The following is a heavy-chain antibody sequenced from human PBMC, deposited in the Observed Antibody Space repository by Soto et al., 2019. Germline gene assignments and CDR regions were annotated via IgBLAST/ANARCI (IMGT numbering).Heavy chain of an antibody. Sequence: SETLSLTCTVSGDSISGVNWWSWVRQSPGKGLEYIGEISHTGHTTYHPSLQSRATISKDESKNQFSLNLTSVTAADTAVYYCARKTTAVPGATWGQGTLVTVSS. CDR1: GDSISGVNW. CDR3: ARKTTAVPGAT. V-gene: IGHV4-4*02. J-gene: IGHJ4*02. D-gene: IGHD2-2*01. CDR2: ISHTGHT.